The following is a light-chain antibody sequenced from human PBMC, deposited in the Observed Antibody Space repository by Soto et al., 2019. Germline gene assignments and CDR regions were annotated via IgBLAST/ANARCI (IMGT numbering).Light chain of an antibody. V-gene: IGLV2-8*01. CDR1: SSDVGGYNY. CDR2: EVN. J-gene: IGLJ1*01. Sequence: QSVLTQPPSASGSPGQSVTSSCTGTSSDVGGYNYVSWYQQYPGKVPKLMVYEVNKRPSGVPDRFSGSKSGNTASLTVSGLQADDEADYYCTSYAGGNNVFGTGTKLTVL. CDR3: TSYAGGNNV.